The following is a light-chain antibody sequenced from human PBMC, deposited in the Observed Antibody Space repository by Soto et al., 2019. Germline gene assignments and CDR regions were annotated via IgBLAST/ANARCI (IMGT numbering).Light chain of an antibody. V-gene: IGKV1-5*03. CDR2: KAS. CDR3: QQYTSYSWT. J-gene: IGKJ1*01. Sequence: DLKMNQAPCSLSASVGDRVTITCPASQSVSSWLAWFQQKPGKAPKLLIYKASSLESGVPSRFSGSGSGTEFTLTISRLQADDFATYYCQQYTSYSWTFGQGTKVDIK. CDR1: QSVSSW.